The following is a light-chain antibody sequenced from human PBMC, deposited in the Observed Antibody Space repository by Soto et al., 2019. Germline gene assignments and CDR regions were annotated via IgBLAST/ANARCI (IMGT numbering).Light chain of an antibody. Sequence: EIVLPQSPGTLSLSPGERSTLSCMASQSVSSSYLAWYQQKPGQAPRLLIYGASSRATGIPDRFSGSGSGTDFTLTISRLEPEDFAVYYCQQDGSSPRTFGQGTKVDIK. CDR2: GAS. CDR1: QSVSSSY. J-gene: IGKJ1*01. CDR3: QQDGSSPRT. V-gene: IGKV3-20*01.